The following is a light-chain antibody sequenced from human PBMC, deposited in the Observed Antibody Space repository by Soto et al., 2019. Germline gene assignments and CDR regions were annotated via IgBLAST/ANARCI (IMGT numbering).Light chain of an antibody. CDR1: SSDVGGYNY. Sequence: QSVLTQPASVSGSPGQSITISCTGTSSDVGGYNYVSWYQQHPSKATKLMIYDVSNRPSGVSNRFSGTKSGKTASMTISGLQAEDEADYYCSSYTSSSTLGVFGTGTKVTVL. CDR3: SSYTSSSTLGV. CDR2: DVS. J-gene: IGLJ1*01. V-gene: IGLV2-14*01.